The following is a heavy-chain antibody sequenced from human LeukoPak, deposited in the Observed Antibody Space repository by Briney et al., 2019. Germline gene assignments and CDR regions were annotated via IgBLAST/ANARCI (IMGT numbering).Heavy chain of an antibody. J-gene: IGHJ6*03. D-gene: IGHD2-2*02. CDR2: ISYDGGNK. CDR1: GFTFSAYT. Sequence: GRSLRLSCSASGFTFSAYTMHWVRQAPGKGLEWVAIISYDGGNKYYADSVKGRFTISKDNSKNTLYLQMNSLTVGDTAVYFCARSPSGYCTDTSCYNNYSHYHMDVWGKGTTVTVSS. V-gene: IGHV3-30-3*01. CDR3: ARSPSGYCTDTSCYNNYSHYHMDV.